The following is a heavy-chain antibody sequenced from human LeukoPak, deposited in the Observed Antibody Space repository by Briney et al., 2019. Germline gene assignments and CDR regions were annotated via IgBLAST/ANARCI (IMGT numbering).Heavy chain of an antibody. CDR2: ISYDGSNK. J-gene: IGHJ4*02. D-gene: IGHD6-19*01. V-gene: IGHV3-30*18. CDR3: AKEVTVAGRGDY. Sequence: GGSLRLSCAASGFTFSSYGMHWVRQAPGKGLEWVAVISYDGSNKYYADSVEGRFTISRDNSKNTLYLQMNSLGAEDTAVYYCAKEVTVAGRGDYWGQGTLVTVSS. CDR1: GFTFSSYG.